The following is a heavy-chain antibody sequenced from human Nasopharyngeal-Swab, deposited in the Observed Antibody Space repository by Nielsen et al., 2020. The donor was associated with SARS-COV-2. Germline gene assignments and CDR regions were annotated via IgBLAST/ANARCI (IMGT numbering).Heavy chain of an antibody. CDR3: ARDSGDYVWGSYRHWYGMDV. CDR2: IYSGGST. J-gene: IGHJ6*02. Sequence: GESLKISCAASGFTVSSNYMSWVRQAPGKGLEWVSVIYSGGSTYYADSVKGRFTISRDNSTNTLYLQMNSLRAEDTAVYYCARDSGDYVWGSYRHWYGMDVWGQGTTVTVSS. D-gene: IGHD3-16*02. V-gene: IGHV3-53*01. CDR1: GFTVSSNY.